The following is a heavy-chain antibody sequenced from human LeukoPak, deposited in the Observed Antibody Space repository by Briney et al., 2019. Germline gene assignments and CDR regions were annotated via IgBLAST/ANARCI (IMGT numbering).Heavy chain of an antibody. CDR2: FIPILGTP. V-gene: IGHV1-69*01. CDR3: ASVYSSGPRAFDI. D-gene: IGHD6-19*01. CDR1: GGTFSDNA. Sequence: SVKVSCKASGGTFSDNAVSFIRQAPGQGLEWMGGFIPILGTPSYAQKFQGRVSITADESTSTAYMELTSLRSEDTAVYYCASVYSSGPRAFDIWGQGTMVTVSS. J-gene: IGHJ3*02.